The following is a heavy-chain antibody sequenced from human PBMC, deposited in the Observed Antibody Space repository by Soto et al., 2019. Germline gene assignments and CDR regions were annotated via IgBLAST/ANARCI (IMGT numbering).Heavy chain of an antibody. J-gene: IGHJ6*02. D-gene: IGHD2-8*01. CDR3: ARYCTNGVCYTGYYYGMVV. CDR1: GGTFSSYA. CDR2: IIPIFGTA. Sequence: SVKVSCKASGGTFSSYAISWVRQAPGQGLEWMGGIIPIFGTANYAQKFQGRVTITADESTSTAYMQLSSLRSEDTAVYYCARYCTNGVCYTGYYYGMVVWGQGTTVTVSS. V-gene: IGHV1-69*13.